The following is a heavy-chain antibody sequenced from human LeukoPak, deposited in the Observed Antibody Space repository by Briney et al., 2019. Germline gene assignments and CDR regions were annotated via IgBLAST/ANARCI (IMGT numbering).Heavy chain of an antibody. D-gene: IGHD6-13*01. CDR3: AKDVSSWYDFGYYYYGMDV. CDR1: GFTFSSYA. V-gene: IGHV3-23*01. Sequence: GGSLRLSCAASGFTFSSYAMSWVRQAPGKGLEWVSAISGSGGSTYYADSVKGRFTISRDNSKNALYLQMNSLRAEDTAVYYCAKDVSSWYDFGYYYYGMDVWGQGTTVTVSS. J-gene: IGHJ6*02. CDR2: ISGSGGST.